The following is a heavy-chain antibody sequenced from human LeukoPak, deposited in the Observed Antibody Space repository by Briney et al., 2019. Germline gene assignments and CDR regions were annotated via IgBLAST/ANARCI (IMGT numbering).Heavy chain of an antibody. D-gene: IGHD3-3*01. V-gene: IGHV3-23*01. Sequence: QPGGTLRLSCAVSGFTFSNYGMSWVRQAPGKGLEWVSIISVSGDSTYYANSVKGRFTISRDNSKNTLYLQMNSLRAEDTALYYCARDERLLSFLKWGQGTLVTVSS. CDR1: GFTFSNYG. J-gene: IGHJ4*02. CDR2: ISVSGDST. CDR3: ARDERLLSFLK.